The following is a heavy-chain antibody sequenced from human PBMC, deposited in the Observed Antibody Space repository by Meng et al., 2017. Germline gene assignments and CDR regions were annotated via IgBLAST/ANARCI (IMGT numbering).Heavy chain of an antibody. J-gene: IGHJ4*01. CDR2: ISGSGGST. V-gene: IGHV3-23*01. D-gene: IGHD3-9*01. Sequence: GESLKISCAASGFTFSSYAMSWVRQAPGKGLEWVSAISGSGGSTYYADSVKGRFTISRDNSKNTLYLQMNSLRAEDTAVYYCARDRRYPGPSDYWGHGTLVTVSS. CDR1: GFTFSSYA. CDR3: ARDRRYPGPSDY.